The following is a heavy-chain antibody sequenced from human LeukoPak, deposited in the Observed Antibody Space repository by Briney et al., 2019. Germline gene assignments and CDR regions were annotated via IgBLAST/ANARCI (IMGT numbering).Heavy chain of an antibody. V-gene: IGHV3-43D*03. CDR2: ISWDGGST. CDR3: ARVHGYNDY. J-gene: IGHJ4*02. CDR1: GFTFDDYA. Sequence: GGSLRLSCAASGFTFDDYAMHWVRQAPGKGLEWVSLISWDGGSTYYADSVKGRFTISRDNAKNSLYLQMNSLRAEDTAVYYCARVHGYNDYWGQGTLVTVSS. D-gene: IGHD5-24*01.